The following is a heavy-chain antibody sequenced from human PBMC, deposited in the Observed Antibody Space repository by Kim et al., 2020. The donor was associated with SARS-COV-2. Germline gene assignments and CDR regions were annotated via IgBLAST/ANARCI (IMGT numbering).Heavy chain of an antibody. Sequence: SAQNFQGRLTMPRDTSTTTVYMELTSLRSEDTAVYYCAREPEGTGNLDNWGQGTLVTVSS. J-gene: IGHJ4*02. V-gene: IGHV1-46*01. D-gene: IGHD1-1*01. CDR3: AREPEGTGNLDN.